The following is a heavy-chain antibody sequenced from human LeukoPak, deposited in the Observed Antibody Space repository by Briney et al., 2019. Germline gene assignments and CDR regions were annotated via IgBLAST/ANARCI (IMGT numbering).Heavy chain of an antibody. V-gene: IGHV3-15*01. CDR1: GLTFSNAW. Sequence: PGGSLRLSCAASGLTFSNAWMSWVRQAPGKGLEWVGRIKSKTDGGTTDYAAPVKGRFTISRDDSKNTLYLQMNSLKTEDTAVYYCTTGLILWWRSFFDYWGQGTLVTVSS. CDR2: IKSKTDGGTT. J-gene: IGHJ4*02. D-gene: IGHD2-21*01. CDR3: TTGLILWWRSFFDY.